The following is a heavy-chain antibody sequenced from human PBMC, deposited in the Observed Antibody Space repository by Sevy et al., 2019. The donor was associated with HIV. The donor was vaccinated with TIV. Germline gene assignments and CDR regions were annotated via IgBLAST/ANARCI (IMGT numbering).Heavy chain of an antibody. CDR2: ISGSGGTT. Sequence: GGSLRLSCAASGFTFSNYAMNWVRQAPGKGLEWVSAISGSGGTTYDADSVKGRFTISRDKSQNTLYLQMNSLRAEDMAVNCCAKVLAGGDSGAGSAWGLDVWGQGTPVTVSS. D-gene: IGHD2-21*01. CDR1: GFTFSNYA. CDR3: AKVLAGGDSGAGSAWGLDV. V-gene: IGHV3-23*01. J-gene: IGHJ6*02.